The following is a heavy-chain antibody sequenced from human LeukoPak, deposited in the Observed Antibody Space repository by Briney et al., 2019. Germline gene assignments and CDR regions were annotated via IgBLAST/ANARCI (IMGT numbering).Heavy chain of an antibody. CDR3: AKAWNTMVRGAQQLNNAPDY. V-gene: IGHV1-2*02. Sequence: ASVKVSCKASGYTFTGYYMHWVRQAPGQGLEWMGWINPNSGGTNYAQKFQGRVTMTRDTSISTAYMELSRLRSDDTAVYYCAKAWNTMVRGAQQLNNAPDYWGQGTLVTVSS. J-gene: IGHJ4*02. CDR1: GYTFTGYY. CDR2: INPNSGGT. D-gene: IGHD3-10*01.